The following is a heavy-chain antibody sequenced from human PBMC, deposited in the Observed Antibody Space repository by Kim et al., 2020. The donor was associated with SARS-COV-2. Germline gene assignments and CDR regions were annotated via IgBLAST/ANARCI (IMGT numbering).Heavy chain of an antibody. V-gene: IGHV3-30*04. D-gene: IGHD2-15*01. CDR2: LPHEGGQI. Sequence: GGSLRLSCAASGFTFSAHALNWVRQAPAKGLEGVALLPHEGGQISYPDSVKGRFIISRDNTKSTLYLQMNSLRPEDTAVYYCLAEIGGRSFDPWGQGTLVTVSS. CDR1: GFTFSAHA. CDR3: LAEIGGRSFDP. J-gene: IGHJ5*02.